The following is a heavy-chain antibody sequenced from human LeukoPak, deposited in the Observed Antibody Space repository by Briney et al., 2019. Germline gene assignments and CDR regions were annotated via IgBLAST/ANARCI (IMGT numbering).Heavy chain of an antibody. CDR2: ISWNSGSI. Sequence: GGSLRLSCAASGFTFDDYAMHWVRQAPGKGLEWVSGISWNSGSIGYADSVKGRFTISRDNAKNSLYLQMNSLRAEDTALYYCAKDLQPYSSSFGPNAFDIWGQGTMVTVSS. J-gene: IGHJ3*02. CDR1: GFTFDDYA. V-gene: IGHV3-9*01. D-gene: IGHD6-6*01. CDR3: AKDLQPYSSSFGPNAFDI.